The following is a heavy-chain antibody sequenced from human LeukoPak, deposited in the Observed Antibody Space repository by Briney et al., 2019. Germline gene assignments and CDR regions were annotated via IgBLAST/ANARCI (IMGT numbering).Heavy chain of an antibody. Sequence: GESLKISCKGSGYSFTTYWIAWVRQMPGKGLEWMGIIYPGDSDIRYSPSFQGQVTISADRSISTAYLQWSSLKASDTAMYYCARHAGGYSGYDSPGYYYYGMDVWSQGTTVTVSS. J-gene: IGHJ6*02. V-gene: IGHV5-51*01. CDR3: ARHAGGYSGYDSPGYYYYGMDV. D-gene: IGHD5-12*01. CDR2: IYPGDSDI. CDR1: GYSFTTYW.